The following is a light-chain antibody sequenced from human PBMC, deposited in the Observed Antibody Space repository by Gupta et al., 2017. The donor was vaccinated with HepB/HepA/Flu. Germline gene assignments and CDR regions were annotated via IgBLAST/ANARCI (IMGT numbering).Light chain of an antibody. V-gene: IGKV3-11*01. CDR1: QSVSSY. Sequence: EIVLTQPPATLSLSPGERATLSCRASQSVSSYLAWYQQKPGQAPRLLIYDASNRATGIPARFSGSGSGTDFTLTISSLEPEDVAVYYCQQCSNWRSSFGQGTKLEIK. CDR3: QQCSNWRSS. CDR2: DAS. J-gene: IGKJ2*04.